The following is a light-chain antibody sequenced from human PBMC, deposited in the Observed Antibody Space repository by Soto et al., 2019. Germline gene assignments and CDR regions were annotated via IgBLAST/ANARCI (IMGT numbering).Light chain of an antibody. CDR1: SSDVGGYNY. Sequence: QSVLTQPASVSGSPGQSIAISCTGTSSDVGGYNYVSWYQQHPGKAPKLMIYDVSSRPSGVSNRFSGSKSGNTASLTISGLQAGDEADYYCSSYTSSTTEVFGTGTKVIVL. J-gene: IGLJ1*01. CDR3: SSYTSSTTEV. V-gene: IGLV2-14*03. CDR2: DVS.